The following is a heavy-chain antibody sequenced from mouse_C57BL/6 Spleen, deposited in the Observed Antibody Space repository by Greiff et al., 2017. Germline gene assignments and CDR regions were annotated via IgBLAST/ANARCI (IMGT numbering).Heavy chain of an antibody. J-gene: IGHJ1*03. V-gene: IGHV1-55*01. CDR1: GYTFTGYC. Sequence: VQLQQPGAELVKPGASVKMSCKASGYTFTGYCITWVKQSPGQGLEWIGDIYPGSGSTTYNEKFKSKATLTVDTSSSTAYMQLKSLTSEDSAVYYCARSVKSGYWYFDVWGTGTTVTVSS. CDR2: IYPGSGST. CDR3: ARSVKSGYWYFDV. D-gene: IGHD2-2*01.